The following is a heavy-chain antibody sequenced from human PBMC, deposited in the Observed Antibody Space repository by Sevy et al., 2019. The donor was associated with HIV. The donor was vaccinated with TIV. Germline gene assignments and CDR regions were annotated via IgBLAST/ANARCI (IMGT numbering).Heavy chain of an antibody. V-gene: IGHV1-69*04. Sequence: ASVKVSCKASGGTFSSYAISWVRQAAGQGLEWMGRIIPILGIANYAQKFQGRVTITADKSTSTAYMELSSLRSEDTAVYYCARAGRCSSTSCYGVGSNWFDPWGQGTLVTVSS. CDR1: GGTFSSYA. CDR2: IIPILGIA. J-gene: IGHJ5*02. D-gene: IGHD2-2*01. CDR3: ARAGRCSSTSCYGVGSNWFDP.